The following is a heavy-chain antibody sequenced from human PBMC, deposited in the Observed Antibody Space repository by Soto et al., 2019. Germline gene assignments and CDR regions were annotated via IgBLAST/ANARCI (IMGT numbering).Heavy chain of an antibody. CDR3: AREGSGWYGDGMDV. Sequence: QVQLQESGPGLVKPSQTLSLTCTVSGGSISSGGYYWSWIRQHPGKGLEWIGYIYYSGSTYYNPSLKSRVTISVDTSKNQFSLKLSAVTAADTAVYYCAREGSGWYGDGMDVWGQGTTVTVSS. V-gene: IGHV4-31*03. J-gene: IGHJ6*02. CDR1: GGSISSGGYY. CDR2: IYYSGST. D-gene: IGHD6-19*01.